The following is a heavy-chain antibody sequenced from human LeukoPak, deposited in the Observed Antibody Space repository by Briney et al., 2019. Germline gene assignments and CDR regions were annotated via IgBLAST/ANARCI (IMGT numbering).Heavy chain of an antibody. CDR1: GGSISSYY. V-gene: IGHV4-59*01. J-gene: IGHJ5*02. CDR2: IYYGGST. Sequence: SETLSLTCTVSGGSISSYYWSWIRQPPGKGLEWIGYIYYGGSTNYNPSLKSRVTISVDTSKNQFSLKLSSVTAADTAVYYCARGGYSSGYNWFDPWGQGTLVTVSS. D-gene: IGHD6-19*01. CDR3: ARGGYSSGYNWFDP.